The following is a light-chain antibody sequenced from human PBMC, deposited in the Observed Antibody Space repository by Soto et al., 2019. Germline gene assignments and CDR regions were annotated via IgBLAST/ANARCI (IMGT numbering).Light chain of an antibody. CDR1: QIISAW. Sequence: LSVSPVFASERDTVTITCRASQIISAWLAWYKLRPVKXXXXXXXXXXXXXXXXXVPSRFSGSGSGTEFTLNISSLQPEDFATYYCQQYNSSPWTFGQGTKVDIK. V-gene: IGKV1-5*01. J-gene: IGKJ1*01. CDR3: QQYNSSPWT. CDR2: XXX.